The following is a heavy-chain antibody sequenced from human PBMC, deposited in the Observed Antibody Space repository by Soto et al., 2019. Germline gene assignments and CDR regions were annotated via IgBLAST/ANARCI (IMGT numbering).Heavy chain of an antibody. J-gene: IGHJ6*02. CDR1: GYTFTSYD. D-gene: IGHD3-10*01. CDR2: MNPHSGNT. Sequence: QVQLVQSGAEVKKPGASVKVSCKASGYTFTSYDINWVRQATGQGLEWMGWMNPHSGNTGYAQKLQGRVTMTRNTYISTAYMELSSLRSEDTAVYYCARGSDYYARGGYYYYDGRDFWGQGTTVTVSS. V-gene: IGHV1-8*01. CDR3: ARGSDYYARGGYYYYDGRDF.